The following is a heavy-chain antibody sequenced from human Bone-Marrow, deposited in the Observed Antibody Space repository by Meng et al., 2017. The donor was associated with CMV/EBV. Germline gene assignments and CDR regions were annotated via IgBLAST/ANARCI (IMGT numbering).Heavy chain of an antibody. CDR2: IYYTGST. J-gene: IGHJ4*02. D-gene: IGHD5-24*01. CDR1: GGSLRSYY. V-gene: IGHV4-59*01. CDR3: ARVEMATGDIGY. Sequence: SETLSLTCTVSGGSLRSYYWSWIRQPPGKRLEWIGHIYYTGSTNYNPSLKSRLTMSVDTSKSQFSLKLSSVTAADTAVYYCARVEMATGDIGYWGQGTLVTVSS.